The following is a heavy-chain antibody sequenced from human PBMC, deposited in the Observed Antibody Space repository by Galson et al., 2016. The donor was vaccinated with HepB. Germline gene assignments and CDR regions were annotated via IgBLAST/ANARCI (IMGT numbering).Heavy chain of an antibody. CDR2: IWYDGSNK. Sequence: SLRLSCAGSGFPFSDFGMHWVRQAPGKGLEWVAIIWYDGSNKYYGDSVKGRFTISRDNSKRTVYLQMNSLRAEDTAVYYCARDNEPWLGSHTLDYWGQGALVTVSS. V-gene: IGHV3-33*01. D-gene: IGHD6-19*01. CDR3: ARDNEPWLGSHTLDY. CDR1: GFPFSDFG. J-gene: IGHJ4*02.